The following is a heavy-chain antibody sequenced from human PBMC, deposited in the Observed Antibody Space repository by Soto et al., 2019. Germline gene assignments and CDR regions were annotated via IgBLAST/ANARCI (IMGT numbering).Heavy chain of an antibody. CDR1: GGYISSGGYS. CDR3: ARAVLTGPNYYYYYGLDV. D-gene: IGHD3-9*01. V-gene: IGHV4-30-2*05. J-gene: IGHJ6*02. CDR2: IYHSGST. Sequence: PSQTMFLTCAVSGGYISSGGYSWSWKRQPPGKGLEWIGYIYHSGSTYYNSSLKSRLFMSVDMSKNKFSLNLSSVTVADAATYYCARAVLTGPNYYYYYGLDVWGQGTTVTVSS.